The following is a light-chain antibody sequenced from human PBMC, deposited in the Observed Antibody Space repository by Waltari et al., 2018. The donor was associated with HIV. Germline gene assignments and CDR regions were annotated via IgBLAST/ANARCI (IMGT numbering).Light chain of an antibody. Sequence: SYELTQPPSVSMSPGQTASITCSGDKLGDKYACWYQQKPGQSPVLVIYQDNKRPSGIPERFSGSNSGNTATLTISGTQAMDEADYYCQAWDSSTFYVFGTGTKVTVL. CDR1: KLGDKY. V-gene: IGLV3-1*01. CDR2: QDN. CDR3: QAWDSSTFYV. J-gene: IGLJ1*01.